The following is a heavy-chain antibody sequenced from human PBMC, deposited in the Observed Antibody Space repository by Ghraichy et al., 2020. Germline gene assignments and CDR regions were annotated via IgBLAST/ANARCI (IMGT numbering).Heavy chain of an antibody. CDR3: AGDQPAGGMDV. CDR2: IYSGGST. CDR1: GFSVSSKY. Sequence: GGSLRLSCAVSGFSVSSKYMSWVRQAPGKGLEWVAVIYSGGSTYYADSVKGRFTISRDNSKNTLYLQMNSLRAEDTAMYYCAGDQPAGGMDVWGQGTTVTVSS. J-gene: IGHJ6*02. V-gene: IGHV3-53*01.